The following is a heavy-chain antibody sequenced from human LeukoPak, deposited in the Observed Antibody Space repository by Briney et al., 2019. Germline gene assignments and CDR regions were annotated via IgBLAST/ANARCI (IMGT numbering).Heavy chain of an antibody. Sequence: SETLSLTCTVSGGSISSGDYYWRWIRQPPGKGLEWIGYIYYSGSTYYNPSLKSRVTISVDTSKNQFSLKLSSVTAADTAVYYCASRERNSNWFDPWGQGTLVTVSS. CDR3: ASRERNSNWFDP. CDR1: GGSISSGDYY. CDR2: IYYSGST. D-gene: IGHD5-24*01. V-gene: IGHV4-30-4*01. J-gene: IGHJ5*02.